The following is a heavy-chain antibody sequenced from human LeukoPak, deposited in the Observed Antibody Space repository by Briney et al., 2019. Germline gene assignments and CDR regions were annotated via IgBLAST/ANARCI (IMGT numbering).Heavy chain of an antibody. V-gene: IGHV3-7*01. CDR1: GFTFSSYW. CDR2: IKQDGSEK. Sequence: QAGGSLGLSCAASGFTFSSYWMSWVRQAPGKGLEWVANIKQDGSEKYYVDSVKGRFTISRDNAKNSLYLQMNSLRAEDTAVHYCARDYYDSSGYYHVGYFDYWGQGTLVTVSS. J-gene: IGHJ4*02. CDR3: ARDYYDSSGYYHVGYFDY. D-gene: IGHD3-22*01.